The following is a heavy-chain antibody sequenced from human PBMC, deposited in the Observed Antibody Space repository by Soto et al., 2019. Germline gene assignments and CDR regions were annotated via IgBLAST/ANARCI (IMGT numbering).Heavy chain of an antibody. CDR1: GFTVSSNY. V-gene: IGHV3-53*01. Sequence: GGSLRLSCAASGFTVSSNYMSWVRQAPWKGLEWVSVIYSGGSTYYADSVKGRFTISRDNSKNTLYLQMNSLRAEDTAVYYCARGGYCISTSCYGLYYWGQGTLVTVSS. J-gene: IGHJ4*02. CDR3: ARGGYCISTSCYGLYY. CDR2: IYSGGST. D-gene: IGHD2-2*01.